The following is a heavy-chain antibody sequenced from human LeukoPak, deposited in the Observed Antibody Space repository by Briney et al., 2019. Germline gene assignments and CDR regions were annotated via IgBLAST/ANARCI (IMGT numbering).Heavy chain of an antibody. V-gene: IGHV4-34*01. D-gene: IGHD2-8*01. J-gene: IGHJ4*02. CDR2: IDHSETT. Sequence: SETLSLTCAVYGGSFSGYHWSWIRQPPGKGLEWIGEIDHSETTNYNPSLKSRITISVDTSKNQFSLKLSSVTAADTAVYYCARVNLLGYCTHGICPGGGLPFDYWGQGTLVTVSS. CDR3: ARVNLLGYCTHGICPGGGLPFDY. CDR1: GGSFSGYH.